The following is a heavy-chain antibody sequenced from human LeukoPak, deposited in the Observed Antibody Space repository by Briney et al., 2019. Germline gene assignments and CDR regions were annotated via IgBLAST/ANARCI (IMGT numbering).Heavy chain of an antibody. CDR3: AKGGDIVVVPAAIWISYFDY. D-gene: IGHD2-2*01. J-gene: IGHJ4*02. CDR2: ISGSGGST. Sequence: GGSLRLSCAASGFTFSSYAMSWVRQAPGKGLEWVSAISGSGGSTYYADSVKGRFTISRDNSKNTLYLQMNSLRAEDTAVYYCAKGGDIVVVPAAIWISYFDYWGQGTLVTVSS. CDR1: GFTFSSYA. V-gene: IGHV3-23*01.